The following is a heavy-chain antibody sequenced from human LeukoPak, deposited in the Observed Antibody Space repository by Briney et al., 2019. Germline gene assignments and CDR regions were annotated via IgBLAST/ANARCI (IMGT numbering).Heavy chain of an antibody. CDR2: ISGGGSST. D-gene: IGHD3-22*01. Sequence: PGGFLRLSCAASGFTFSNYAMNWVRQAPGKGLEWVSAISGGGSSTYYADSVKGRFTISRDNAKNSLYLQMNSLRAEDTAVYYCARERPYYYDSSGYYYLSWGQGTLVTVSS. J-gene: IGHJ5*02. CDR1: GFTFSNYA. V-gene: IGHV3-23*01. CDR3: ARERPYYYDSSGYYYLS.